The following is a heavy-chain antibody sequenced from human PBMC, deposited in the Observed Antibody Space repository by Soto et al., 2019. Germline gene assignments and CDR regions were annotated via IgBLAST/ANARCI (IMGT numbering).Heavy chain of an antibody. CDR2: ISWNGDAT. J-gene: IGHJ4*02. Sequence: EVQLVESGGALVQPGGSLRLSCTASGFTFDDYAIHWVRQAPGKGLEWISGISWNGDATGYADSVKGRFTISRDNAKKSLYMHMNSLRTEDTAMYFCADLPLYGSGFDCWGQGTLVTVAS. D-gene: IGHD3-10*01. CDR1: GFTFDDYA. CDR3: ADLPLYGSGFDC. V-gene: IGHV3-9*01.